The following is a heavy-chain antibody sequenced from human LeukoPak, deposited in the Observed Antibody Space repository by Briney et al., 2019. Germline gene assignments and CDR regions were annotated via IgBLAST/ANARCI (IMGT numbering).Heavy chain of an antibody. Sequence: GGSLRLSCAASGITFGNNWMHWVRQGPGKGLVWISRINSDGGGAIYADSVKGRFIVSRDNAKSTLYLQMNSLRAEDTAVYYCVRDVPHNWFDTRGQGTLVTVSS. V-gene: IGHV3-74*01. CDR3: VRDVPHNWFDT. J-gene: IGHJ5*02. CDR2: INSDGGGA. CDR1: GITFGNNW.